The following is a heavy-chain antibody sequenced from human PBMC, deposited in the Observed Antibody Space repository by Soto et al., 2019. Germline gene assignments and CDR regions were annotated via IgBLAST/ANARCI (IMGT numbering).Heavy chain of an antibody. Sequence: QVQLVQSGAEVRKPGASVRVSCKASGYTFTNYDINWVRQATGQGLEWMGWMNPNRGNIGYAQQFQGRVTLASNTFIRTAYLELTSLTTEDTAVYYCARSVVESRPYYFRLDVWGQGTTVAVS. CDR1: GYTFTNYD. J-gene: IGHJ6*02. CDR3: ARSVVESRPYYFRLDV. V-gene: IGHV1-8*01. CDR2: MNPNRGNI. D-gene: IGHD2-2*01.